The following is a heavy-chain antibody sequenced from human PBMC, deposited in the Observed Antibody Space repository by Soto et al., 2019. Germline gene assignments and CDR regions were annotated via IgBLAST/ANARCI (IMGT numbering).Heavy chain of an antibody. CDR3: ARGGLELHSEN. CDR2: INHSVST. CDR1: GGSFSGYY. D-gene: IGHD1-7*01. J-gene: IGHJ4*02. Sequence: SETLSLTCAVYGGSFSGYYWSWIRQPPGKGLEWIGEINHSVSTNYNPSLKSRVTISAETSKNQFSLKLSSVTAADTAVYYCARGGLELHSENWGKGNMVTVSA. V-gene: IGHV4-34*01.